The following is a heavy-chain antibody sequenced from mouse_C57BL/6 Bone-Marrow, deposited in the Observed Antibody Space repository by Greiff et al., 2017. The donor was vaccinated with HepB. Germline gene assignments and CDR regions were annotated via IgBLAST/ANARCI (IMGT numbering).Heavy chain of an antibody. J-gene: IGHJ3*01. Sequence: QVQLQQSGPGLVQPSQSLSITCTVSGFSLTSYGVHWVRQSPGKGLEWLGAIWSGGSTDYNAAFISRLSISKDNSKSQVFFKMNRLQADDTAIYYCARDYDYGYCWFAYWGQGTLVTVSA. V-gene: IGHV2-2*01. CDR2: IWSGGST. CDR1: GFSLTSYG. CDR3: ARDYDYGYCWFAY. D-gene: IGHD2-4*01.